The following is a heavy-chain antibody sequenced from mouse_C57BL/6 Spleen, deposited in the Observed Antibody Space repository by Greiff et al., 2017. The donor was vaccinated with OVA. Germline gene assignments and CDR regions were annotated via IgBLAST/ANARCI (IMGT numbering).Heavy chain of an antibody. D-gene: IGHD1-1*01. J-gene: IGHJ4*01. V-gene: IGHV1-72*01. CDR3: ADYYGSSRYYYAMDY. CDR2: IDPNSGGT. Sequence: VKLQQPGAELVKPGASVKLSCKASGYTFTSYWMHWVKQRPGRGLEWIGRIDPNSGGTKYNEKFKSKATLTVDKPSSTAYMQLSSLTSEDSAVYYCADYYGSSRYYYAMDYWGQGTSVTVSS. CDR1: GYTFTSYW.